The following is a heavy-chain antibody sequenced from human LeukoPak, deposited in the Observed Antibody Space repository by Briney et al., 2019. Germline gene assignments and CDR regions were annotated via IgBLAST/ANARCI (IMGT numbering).Heavy chain of an antibody. J-gene: IGHJ4*02. V-gene: IGHV3-23*01. D-gene: IGHD3-10*01. CDR2: ISGSGGST. CDR3: AKKGYYASGSYFDY. Sequence: GGSLRLSCAASGFTFSSYAMSWVRQAPGKGLEWVSAISGSGGSTYYADSVKGRFTISRDNSKDTLYLQMNSLRAEDTAIYYCAKKGYYASGSYFDYWGQGTLVTVSS. CDR1: GFTFSSYA.